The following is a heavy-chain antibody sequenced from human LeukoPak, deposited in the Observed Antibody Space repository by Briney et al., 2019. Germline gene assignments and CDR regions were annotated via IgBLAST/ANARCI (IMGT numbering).Heavy chain of an antibody. CDR2: INLSGST. Sequence: PSETLSLSCGVSGGSFSGSYWGWIRQPPGKGLEWIGEINLSGSTNYYSSLPSRVTISLDTPKNQFSLNLRSVTTTDTAVYYCARVFISHFGVVTAHFDSWAEGTLVAVSS. CDR1: GGSFSGSY. V-gene: IGHV4-34*01. J-gene: IGHJ4*02. D-gene: IGHD3-3*01. CDR3: ARVFISHFGVVTAHFDS.